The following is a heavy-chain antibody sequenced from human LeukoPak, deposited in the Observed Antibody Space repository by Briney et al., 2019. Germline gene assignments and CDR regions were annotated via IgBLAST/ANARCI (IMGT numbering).Heavy chain of an antibody. CDR2: IYYSGST. CDR3: ARAGYYDSSGYPYYYGMDV. V-gene: IGHV4-59*01. CDR1: GGSISSYY. Sequence: SETLSLTCTVSGGSISSYYWSWIRQPPGKGLEWIGYIYYSGSTNYNPSLKSRVTISEDTSKNQFSLKLSSATAADTAVYYCARAGYYDSSGYPYYYGMDVWGQGTTVTVSS. J-gene: IGHJ6*02. D-gene: IGHD3-22*01.